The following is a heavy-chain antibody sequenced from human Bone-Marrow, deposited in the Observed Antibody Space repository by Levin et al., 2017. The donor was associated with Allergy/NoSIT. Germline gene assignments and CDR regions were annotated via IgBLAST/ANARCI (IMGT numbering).Heavy chain of an antibody. V-gene: IGHV3-74*01. D-gene: IGHD2-15*01. CDR3: ARVGYFCRGGSCYVY. CDR1: GFTFNSYW. J-gene: IGHJ4*02. CDR2: INNDGSSI. Sequence: QAGESLKISCAASGFTFNSYWMHWVRQAPGKGLVWVSHINNDGSSISYADSVKGRFTISRDNAKNTLYLQMNSLRAEDTAVYYCARVGYFCRGGSCYVYWGQGTLVTVSS.